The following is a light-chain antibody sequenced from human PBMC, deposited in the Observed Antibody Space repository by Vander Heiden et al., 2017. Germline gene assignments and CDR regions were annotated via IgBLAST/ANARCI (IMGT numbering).Light chain of an antibody. CDR3: QVWDSSSDHPYV. Sequence: SSVLTQPPSASVAPGQTARTSRGGNNIRSKSLHWSQQQPGQAPVLVVYDDSDRPSGIPERFSGSNSGNTATLTISRVEAGDEADYYCQVWDSSSDHPYVFGTGTKVTVL. J-gene: IGLJ1*01. CDR2: DDS. V-gene: IGLV3-21*02. CDR1: NIRSKS.